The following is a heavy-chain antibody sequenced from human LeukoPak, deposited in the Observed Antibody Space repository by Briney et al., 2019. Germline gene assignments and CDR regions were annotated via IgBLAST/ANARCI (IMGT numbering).Heavy chain of an antibody. V-gene: IGHV3-11*04. CDR2: ISGSGSDI. Sequence: PGGSLRLSCVVSGISFSDSYRTWIRQTPGKGLEWLAYISGSGSDICYADSVKGRFTISRDNAKNSLYLQMNSLRAEDTAVYYCARGLGWGTLVRGVIIDYWGQGTLVTVSS. CDR1: GISFSDSY. D-gene: IGHD3-10*01. J-gene: IGHJ4*02. CDR3: ARGLGWGTLVRGVIIDY.